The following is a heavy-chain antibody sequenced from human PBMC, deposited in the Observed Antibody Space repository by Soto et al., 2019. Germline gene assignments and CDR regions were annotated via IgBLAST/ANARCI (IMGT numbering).Heavy chain of an antibody. V-gene: IGHV3-30-3*01. CDR1: WLPCIDLA. J-gene: IGHJ5*02. D-gene: IGHD3-10*01. CDR3: AIDSSITMVRGGYNCFDT. Sequence: CAASWLPCIDLARRRVSPEKGKGLEWVAVISYDGGNEYYADSVKGRFTISRDNSTSTAYMELSSLRSEDTAVYYCAIDSSITMVRGGYNCFDTCGQATLVSVSA. CDR2: ISYDGGNE.